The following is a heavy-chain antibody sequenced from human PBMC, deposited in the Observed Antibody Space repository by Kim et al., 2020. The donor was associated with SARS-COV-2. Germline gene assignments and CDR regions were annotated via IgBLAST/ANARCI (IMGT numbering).Heavy chain of an antibody. V-gene: IGHV3-21*01. D-gene: IGHD1-1*01. CDR3: ARDEFNDQGYYGMDV. J-gene: IGHJ6*01. CDR1: GFTFSSYS. Sequence: GGSLRLSCAASGFTFSSYSMNWVRQTPGKGLEWVSSISSSSSYIYYADSVKGRFTISRDNAKNSLYLQMNSLRAEDTAVYYCARDEFNDQGYYGMDVWGKGPRSPSPQ. CDR2: ISSSSSYI.